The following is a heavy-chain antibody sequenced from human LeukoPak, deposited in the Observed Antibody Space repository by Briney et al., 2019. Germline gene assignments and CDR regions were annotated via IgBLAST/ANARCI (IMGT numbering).Heavy chain of an antibody. D-gene: IGHD4-17*01. V-gene: IGHV4-39*01. CDR3: ARGSGPRGWAVTGPKYYYYMDV. J-gene: IGHJ6*03. CDR1: GGSISSSSNY. CDR2: IYNRGST. Sequence: PSETLSLTCSVSGGSISSSSNYWGWIRQPPGKGLEWIGNIYNRGSTYYNPSLKSRVTISVDTSKNQFSLKLSSVTAADTAVYYCARGSGPRGWAVTGPKYYYYMDVWGKGTTVTVSS.